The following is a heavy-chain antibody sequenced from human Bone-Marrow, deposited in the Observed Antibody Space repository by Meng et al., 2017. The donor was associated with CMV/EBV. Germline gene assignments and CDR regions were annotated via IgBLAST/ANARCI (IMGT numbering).Heavy chain of an antibody. Sequence: GESLKISCAASGFTFSSYAMHWVRQAPGKGLEYVSAISSNGGSTYYADSVKGRFTISRDNSKNTLYLQMDSLRAEDMAVYYCARKYCTSTNCYSPYFDYWGKGTLVTVSS. J-gene: IGHJ4*02. CDR1: GFTFSSYA. D-gene: IGHD2-2*02. V-gene: IGHV3-64*02. CDR3: ARKYCTSTNCYSPYFDY. CDR2: ISSNGGST.